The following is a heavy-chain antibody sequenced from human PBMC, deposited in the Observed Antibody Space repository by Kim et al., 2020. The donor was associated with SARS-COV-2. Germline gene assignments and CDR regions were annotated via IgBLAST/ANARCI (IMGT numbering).Heavy chain of an antibody. V-gene: IGHV1-3*01. Sequence: ASVKVSCKASGYTFTSYAMHWVRQAPGQRLEWMGWINAGNGNTKYSQKFQGRVTITRDTSASTAYMELSSLRSEDTAVYYCARGYCSSTSCDGYYYYYGMDVWGQGTTVTVSS. J-gene: IGHJ6*02. D-gene: IGHD2-2*01. CDR2: INAGNGNT. CDR1: GYTFTSYA. CDR3: ARGYCSSTSCDGYYYYYGMDV.